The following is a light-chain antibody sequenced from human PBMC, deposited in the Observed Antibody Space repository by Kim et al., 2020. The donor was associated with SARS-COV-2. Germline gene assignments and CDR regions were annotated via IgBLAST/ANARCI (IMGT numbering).Light chain of an antibody. Sequence: SPGERAALSCRASQSVSSSYLAWYQQKPGQPPRLLIYGASSRATGIPDRFSGSGSGTDFTLTISRLDPEDFAVYYCQQYGSSPQTFGQGTKVDSK. CDR3: QQYGSSPQT. CDR2: GAS. V-gene: IGKV3-20*01. CDR1: QSVSSSY. J-gene: IGKJ1*01.